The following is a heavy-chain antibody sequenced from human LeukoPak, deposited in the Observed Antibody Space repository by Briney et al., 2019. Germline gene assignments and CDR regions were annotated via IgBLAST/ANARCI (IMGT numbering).Heavy chain of an antibody. J-gene: IGHJ4*02. CDR2: IYPGDSDT. CDR3: ARGGVNYYDSSGYYSY. D-gene: IGHD3-22*01. CDR1: GYSFTSYW. Sequence: GESLKISCKGSGYSFTSYWIGWVRQMLGKGLEWMGIIYPGDSDTRYSPSFQGQVTISADKSISTAYLQWSSLKASDTAMYYCARGGVNYYDSSGYYSYWGQGTLVTVSS. V-gene: IGHV5-51*01.